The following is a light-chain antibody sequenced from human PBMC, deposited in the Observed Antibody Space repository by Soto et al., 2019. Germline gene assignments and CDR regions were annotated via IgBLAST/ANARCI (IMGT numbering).Light chain of an antibody. CDR1: QTISSSY. J-gene: IGKJ5*01. Sequence: EIVLTQSAGTLSLSPGERATLSWRTSQTISSSYLAWYQQTPGQAPRLLIYGASNRATGIPDRFSGSGSGTDFTLTISSLQSEDFAVYFCQQYDDWPITFGQGTRLEIK. V-gene: IGKV3-20*01. CDR2: GAS. CDR3: QQYDDWPIT.